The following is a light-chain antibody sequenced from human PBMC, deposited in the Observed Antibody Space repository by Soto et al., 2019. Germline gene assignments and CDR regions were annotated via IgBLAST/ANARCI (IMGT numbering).Light chain of an antibody. CDR1: QGISSW. V-gene: IGKV1-12*01. Sequence: DIQMTQSPSSVSASVGDSVTITCRASQGISSWLAWYQQKPGKSPKLLISAASSVQSGVPSMFSGSGSGTYFTLTISSLQPEDFANYYCQQANSFPYTFGQGTKLEIK. CDR2: AAS. J-gene: IGKJ2*01. CDR3: QQANSFPYT.